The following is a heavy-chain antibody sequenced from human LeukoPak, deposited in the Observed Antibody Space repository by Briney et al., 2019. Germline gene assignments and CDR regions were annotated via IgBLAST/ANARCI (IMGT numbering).Heavy chain of an antibody. CDR3: ARDPPRITHYFDY. J-gene: IGHJ4*02. Sequence: PGGSLRLSCAASGFTFSDYYMSWIRQAPGKGLEWVSYISSSGSTIYYADPVKGRFTISRDNAKDSLYLQMNSLRAEDTAVYYCARDPPRITHYFDYWGQGTLVTVSS. V-gene: IGHV3-11*04. CDR1: GFTFSDYY. CDR2: ISSSGSTI. D-gene: IGHD3-10*01.